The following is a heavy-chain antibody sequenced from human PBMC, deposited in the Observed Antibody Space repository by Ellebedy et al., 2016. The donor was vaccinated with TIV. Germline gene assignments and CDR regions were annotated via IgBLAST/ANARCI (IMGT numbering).Heavy chain of an antibody. D-gene: IGHD2-2*02. CDR2: ISGSGGST. J-gene: IGHJ4*02. CDR3: ANPGYQLLYGILPGY. CDR1: GFTFSSYA. Sequence: GESLKISXAASGFTFSSYAMSWVRQAPGKGLEWISAISGSGGSTYYADSVKGRFTISRDNSKNTLYLQMNSLRAEDTAVYYCANPGYQLLYGILPGYWGQGTLVTVSS. V-gene: IGHV3-23*01.